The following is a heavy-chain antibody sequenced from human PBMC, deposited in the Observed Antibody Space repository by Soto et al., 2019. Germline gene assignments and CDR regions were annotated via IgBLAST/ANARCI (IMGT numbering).Heavy chain of an antibody. CDR1: GFTFSSYA. V-gene: IGHV3-23*01. D-gene: IGHD3-10*01. CDR2: ISGSGGST. CDR3: AKVKPRITMVRGVIIGYYLDY. Sequence: GGSLRLSCAASGFTFSSYAMSWVRQAPGKGLEWVSAISGSGGSTYYADSVKGRFTISRDNSKNTLYLQMNSLRAEDTAVYYCAKVKPRITMVRGVIIGYYLDYWGQGTLVTVSS. J-gene: IGHJ4*02.